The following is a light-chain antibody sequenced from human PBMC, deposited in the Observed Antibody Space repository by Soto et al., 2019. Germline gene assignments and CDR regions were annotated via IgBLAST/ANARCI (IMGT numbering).Light chain of an antibody. V-gene: IGKV3-20*01. CDR1: QSVDSAF. CDR3: QQYASSLT. J-gene: IGKJ1*01. CDR2: GAS. Sequence: EIVLTQSPGSLSLSLGERATLSCRASQSVDSAFFAWYQQKPGQPPRLLMYGASRRATGIPDKFSGSGSGTDFTLTISRLEPEDFAVYYCQQYASSLTFGQGTKVEI.